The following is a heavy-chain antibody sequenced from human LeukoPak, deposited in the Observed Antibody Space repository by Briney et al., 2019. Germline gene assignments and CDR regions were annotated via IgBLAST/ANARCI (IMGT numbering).Heavy chain of an antibody. CDR3: ARLGNPGAYCGGDCYSEV. CDR2: IYPGDSDT. CDR1: GYSFTSYW. D-gene: IGHD2-21*02. V-gene: IGHV5-51*01. Sequence: GESLKISCKGSGYSFTSYWIGWVRQMPGKGLEWMGIIYPGDSDTRYSPSFQGQVTISADKSISTAYLQWSSLKASDTAMYYCARLGNPGAYCGGDCYSEVWGQGTLVTVSS. J-gene: IGHJ4*02.